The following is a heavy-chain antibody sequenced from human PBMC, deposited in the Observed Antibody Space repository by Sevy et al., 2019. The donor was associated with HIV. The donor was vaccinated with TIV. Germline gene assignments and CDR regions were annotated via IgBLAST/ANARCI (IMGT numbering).Heavy chain of an antibody. V-gene: IGHV3-11*01. Sequence: GGSLRLSCAASGFTFSDYYMSWIRQAPGKGLEWVSYISGSGSTIYYADSVKGRFSISRDNGKKSLYLQMNSLRAEDTAVYYCASGYNYGYTAYRAFDIWGQGTMVTVSS. CDR2: ISGSGSTI. D-gene: IGHD5-18*01. J-gene: IGHJ3*02. CDR1: GFTFSDYY. CDR3: ASGYNYGYTAYRAFDI.